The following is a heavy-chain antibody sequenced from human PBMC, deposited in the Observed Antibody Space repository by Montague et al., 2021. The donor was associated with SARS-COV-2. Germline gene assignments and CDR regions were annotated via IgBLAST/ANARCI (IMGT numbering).Heavy chain of an antibody. CDR1: GGSVNSGNYY. CDR2: ISTSGNT. Sequence: TLSLTCTVSGGSVNSGNYYWSWIRQPAGKRLGWMGRISTSGNTNYNPSLKSRLSILVDTSKNQFSLNLGSVTAADTAVYYCARDTEVEIRTYSYYKMDVWGLGTTVTVSS. J-gene: IGHJ6*02. D-gene: IGHD2-21*01. V-gene: IGHV4-61*02. CDR3: ARDTEVEIRTYSYYKMDV.